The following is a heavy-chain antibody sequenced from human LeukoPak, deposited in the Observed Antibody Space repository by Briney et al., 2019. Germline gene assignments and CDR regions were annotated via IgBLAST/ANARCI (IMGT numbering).Heavy chain of an antibody. J-gene: IGHJ4*02. Sequence: ASVTVSCTASGGTFSSYAISWVRQAPGQGLEWMGGIIPIFGTANYAQKFQGRVTITADESTSTAYMELSSLRSEDTAVYYCARDLLYSGYYRHNFDYWGQGTLVTVSS. D-gene: IGHD3-22*01. CDR2: IIPIFGTA. V-gene: IGHV1-69*01. CDR1: GGTFSSYA. CDR3: ARDLLYSGYYRHNFDY.